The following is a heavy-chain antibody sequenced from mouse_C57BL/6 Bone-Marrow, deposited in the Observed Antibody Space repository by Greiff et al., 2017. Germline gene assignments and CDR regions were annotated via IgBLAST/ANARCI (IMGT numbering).Heavy chain of an antibody. Sequence: QVQLQQSGAELARPGASVKLSCKASGYTFTSYGISWVKQRTGQGLEWIGEIYPRSGNTYYNEKFKGKATLSADKSSSTAYMELRSLTSEDSAVYFCARARYYYGSSPYAMDYWGQGTSVTVSS. CDR1: GYTFTSYG. J-gene: IGHJ4*01. CDR3: ARARYYYGSSPYAMDY. D-gene: IGHD1-1*01. CDR2: IYPRSGNT. V-gene: IGHV1-81*01.